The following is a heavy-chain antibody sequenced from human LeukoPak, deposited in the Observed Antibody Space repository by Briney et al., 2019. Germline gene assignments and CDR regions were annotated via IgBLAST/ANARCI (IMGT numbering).Heavy chain of an antibody. D-gene: IGHD3-22*01. Sequence: SETLSLTCTVSGGSISSGGYYWRWIRQHPGKGLEWIGYIYYSGSTYYNPSLKSRVTISVDTSKNQFSLKLSSVAAADTAVYYCARDRDYYDSSGYTQWGQGTLVTVSS. J-gene: IGHJ4*02. V-gene: IGHV4-31*03. CDR3: ARDRDYYDSSGYTQ. CDR2: IYYSGST. CDR1: GGSISSGGYY.